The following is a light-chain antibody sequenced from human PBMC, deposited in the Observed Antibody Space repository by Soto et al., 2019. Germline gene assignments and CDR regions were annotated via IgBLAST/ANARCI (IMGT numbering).Light chain of an antibody. CDR1: NIGSKS. CDR3: QVWDSDSDHPKV. V-gene: IGLV3-21*02. CDR2: DDS. J-gene: IGLJ1*01. Sequence: SYELTQPPSVSVAPGQTARSACGGNNIGSKSVHWYQQRPGQAPVLVVYDDSDRPSGIPERFSGSNSGNTATLTISRVEAGDEADYYCQVWDSDSDHPKVFGTGTKVTVL.